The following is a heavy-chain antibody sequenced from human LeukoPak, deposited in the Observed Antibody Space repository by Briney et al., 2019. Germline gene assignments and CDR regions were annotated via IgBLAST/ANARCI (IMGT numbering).Heavy chain of an antibody. V-gene: IGHV1-8*01. CDR3: ARAGGSGWFLGRYYYYGMDV. CDR2: MNPNSGNT. CDR1: GYTFTSYD. Sequence: ASVKVSCKASGYTFTSYDINWVRQATGQGLEWMGWMNPNSGNTGYAQKFQGRVTMTRNTSISTAYMELSSLRSEDTAVYYCARAGGSGWFLGRYYYYGMDVWGQGTTVTVSS. D-gene: IGHD6-19*01. J-gene: IGHJ6*02.